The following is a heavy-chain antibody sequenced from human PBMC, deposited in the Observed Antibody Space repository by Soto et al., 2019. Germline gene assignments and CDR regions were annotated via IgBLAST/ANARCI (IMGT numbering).Heavy chain of an antibody. Sequence: QVQLVQSGAEVEGPGASVKVSCKASGYTFTEYYIHWVRQAPGQGLEWVGMINPSGGSASYALKFQVRLTMTRDTSTSTVYMKLSSLRSEDTAVYYCARDHDYGWGNYRYTADYWGQGTLVSVSS. D-gene: IGHD3-16*02. CDR3: ARDHDYGWGNYRYTADY. CDR1: GYTFTEYY. J-gene: IGHJ4*02. CDR2: INPSGGSA. V-gene: IGHV1-46*01.